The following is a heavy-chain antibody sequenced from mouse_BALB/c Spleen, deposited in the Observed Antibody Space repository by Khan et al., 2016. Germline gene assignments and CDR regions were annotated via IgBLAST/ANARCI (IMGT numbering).Heavy chain of an antibody. V-gene: IGHV1S81*02. CDR2: TNPTNGRT. J-gene: IGHJ2*01. D-gene: IGHD6-1*01. Sequence: QVQLQQPGADLVKAGASVKMSCTASGYTFTSYWMHWVKQRLGQGLEWFAETNPTNGRTYYNETFKSKATLTVDKSSSTAFMLLTGPTFEDSAVYYYARTKKRVATYFDYWGQGTTLTVSA. CDR1: GYTFTSYW. CDR3: ARTKKRVATYFDY.